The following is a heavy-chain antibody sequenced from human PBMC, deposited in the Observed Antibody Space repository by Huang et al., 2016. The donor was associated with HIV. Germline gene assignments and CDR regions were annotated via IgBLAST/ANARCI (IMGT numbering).Heavy chain of an antibody. CDR1: GFSFSHCG. V-gene: IGHV3-30*02. CDR2: IRFDGGNK. CDR3: ATDLGGYSFDY. J-gene: IGHJ4*02. Sequence: QEQLVESGGGVVQPGGALRRSCATSGFSFSHCGIHWVRQGPGKGLEWGAMIRFDGGNKQYSDSAKGRFTISRDNSKKMLFLEMNSLRGDDTAFYDCATDLGGYSFDYWGQGALVSVSS. D-gene: IGHD2-21*02.